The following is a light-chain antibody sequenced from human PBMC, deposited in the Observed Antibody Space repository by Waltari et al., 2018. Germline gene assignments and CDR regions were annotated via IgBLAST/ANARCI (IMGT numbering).Light chain of an antibody. CDR1: NIESKS. CDR3: QVWDDTTNSGV. Sequence: YVLTQPPSVSVAPGKTATLTWGGENIESKSVNWYQQKAGQAPVLVLFYDTDRPSGIPDRFSGSNSGNTATLTISWVEAGDEADYHCQVWDDTTNSGVFGGGTRLTDL. CDR2: YDT. J-gene: IGLJ3*02. V-gene: IGLV3-21*01.